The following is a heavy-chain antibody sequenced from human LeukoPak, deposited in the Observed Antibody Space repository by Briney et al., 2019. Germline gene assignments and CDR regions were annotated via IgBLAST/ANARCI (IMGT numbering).Heavy chain of an antibody. D-gene: IGHD1-1*01. CDR3: ARDLSSTSNWEFDF. CDR1: GYTFTSYY. J-gene: IGHJ4*02. CDR2: INCNSGGT. V-gene: IGHV1-2*06. Sequence: ASVKVSCKASGYTFTSYYMHWVRQAPGQGPEWMGRINCNSGGTMYAQNLQGRVTMTRVTSITTAYMELSSLTSDDTAVYYCARDLSSTSNWEFDFWGRGTLVTVSS.